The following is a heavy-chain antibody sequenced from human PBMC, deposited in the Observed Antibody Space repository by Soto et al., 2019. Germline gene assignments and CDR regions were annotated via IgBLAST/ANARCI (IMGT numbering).Heavy chain of an antibody. J-gene: IGHJ5*02. CDR1: GDTFSFYS. V-gene: IGHV1-69*02. CDR2: INPILSMS. Sequence: GASVKVSCKASGDTFSFYSINWVRQAPGLGLEWMGRINPILSMSNYAQKFQARVTITADESTSTAYMELSSLRSEDTAVYYCARHRGPSSGYYPYWFDPWGQGTLVTVSS. D-gene: IGHD3-22*01. CDR3: ARHRGPSSGYYPYWFDP.